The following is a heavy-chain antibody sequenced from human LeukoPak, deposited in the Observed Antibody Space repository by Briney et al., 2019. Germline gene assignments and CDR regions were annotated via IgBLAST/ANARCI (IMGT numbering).Heavy chain of an antibody. D-gene: IGHD2-2*01. V-gene: IGHV4-34*01. CDR2: INHSGST. CDR1: GGSFSGYY. CDR3: ARGRSCSSTSCYRYPFDI. Sequence: SETLSLTCAVYGGSFSGYYWSWIRQPPGKGLEWIGEINHSGSTNYNPSLKSRVTISVDTSKNQFPLKLSSVTAADTAVYYCARGRSCSSTSCYRYPFDIWGQGTMVTVSS. J-gene: IGHJ3*02.